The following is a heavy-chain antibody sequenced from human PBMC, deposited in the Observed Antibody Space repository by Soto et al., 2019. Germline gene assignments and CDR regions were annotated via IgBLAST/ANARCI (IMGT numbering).Heavy chain of an antibody. CDR2: IYSGGYT. CDR1: GFIVSNNY. Sequence: EVQLVESGGGLIQPGGSLRLSCAVSGFIVSNNYMSWVRQAPGKGLEGVSVIYSGGYTAYGDSVKGRFTISRDNSKNTIFPQMNSRGADALAVFFCGAPPGGGGYWGQGTLVTVSS. CDR3: GAPPGGGGY. V-gene: IGHV3-53*01. J-gene: IGHJ4*02. D-gene: IGHD3-10*01.